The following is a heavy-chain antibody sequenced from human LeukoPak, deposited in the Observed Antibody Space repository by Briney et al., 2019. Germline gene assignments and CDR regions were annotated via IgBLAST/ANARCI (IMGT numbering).Heavy chain of an antibody. D-gene: IGHD6-19*01. Sequence: ASVKVSCKASGYTFTGYYIHWVRQAPGQGLEWMGWINPNNGGTNYAQKLQGRATMTSDTSISTAYMELSRLRSDDTGVYYCAREEVVAGNPVTNWFDPWGQGTLVSVSS. CDR1: GYTFTGYY. CDR2: INPNNGGT. CDR3: AREEVVAGNPVTNWFDP. J-gene: IGHJ5*02. V-gene: IGHV1-2*02.